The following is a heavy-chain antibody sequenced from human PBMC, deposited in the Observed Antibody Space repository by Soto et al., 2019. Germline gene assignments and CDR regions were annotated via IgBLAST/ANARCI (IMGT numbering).Heavy chain of an antibody. CDR3: ARDSKATGIDY. J-gene: IGHJ4*02. D-gene: IGHD5-12*01. V-gene: IGHV3-11*01. CDR1: GFTFSGYY. Sequence: GGSLRLSCAASGFTFSGYYMSWIRPAPGKGLEWVSYISSSGSTIYYADSVKGRFTISRDNAKNSLYLQMNSLRAEDTAVYYCARDSKATGIDYWGQGTLVTVSS. CDR2: ISSSGSTI.